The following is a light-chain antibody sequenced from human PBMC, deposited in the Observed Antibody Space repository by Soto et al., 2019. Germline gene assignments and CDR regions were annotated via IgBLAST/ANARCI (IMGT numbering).Light chain of an antibody. CDR3: QQYDTSPRT. Sequence: EILLTQSPGTLSLSPGDRATLSCRASQSLGSGYLAWYRQKPGQAPRILIYAASSRATGVPDRFSGSGSGTDFSLTISRLEPEDFAVHYCQQYDTSPRTFGQGTKVDI. V-gene: IGKV3-20*01. CDR2: AAS. J-gene: IGKJ1*01. CDR1: QSLGSGY.